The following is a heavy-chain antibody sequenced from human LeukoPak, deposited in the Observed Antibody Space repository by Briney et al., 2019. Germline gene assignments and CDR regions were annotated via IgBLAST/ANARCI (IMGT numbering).Heavy chain of an antibody. CDR3: AKVPDHDSSGPWGWFDP. J-gene: IGHJ5*02. D-gene: IGHD3-22*01. CDR1: GFTFSSYA. CDR2: ISGSGGST. V-gene: IGHV3-23*01. Sequence: AGGSLRLSCAPSGFTFSSYAMSWFRRAPGKGLEGVSAISGSGGSTYYADAVKGRFTISRDNSKNTLYLQMNSLRAEDTAVYYCAKVPDHDSSGPWGWFDPWGQGTLVTVSS.